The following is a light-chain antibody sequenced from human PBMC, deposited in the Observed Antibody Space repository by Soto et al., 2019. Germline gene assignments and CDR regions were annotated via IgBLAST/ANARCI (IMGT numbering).Light chain of an antibody. J-gene: IGKJ1*01. V-gene: IGKV1-5*03. Sequence: DIQMTQSPSTLSASIGDRVTITCRASQSISSWLAWYQQKPGKVPKLLIYRASTLDSGVPSRFSGSGSGTEFTLTINSLQPDDFATYYCQHYNSEGTFGQGTKVEIK. CDR3: QHYNSEGT. CDR1: QSISSW. CDR2: RAS.